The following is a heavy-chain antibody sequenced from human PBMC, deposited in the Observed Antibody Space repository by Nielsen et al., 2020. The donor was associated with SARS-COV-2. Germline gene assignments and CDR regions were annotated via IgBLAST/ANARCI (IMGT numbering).Heavy chain of an antibody. J-gene: IGHJ3*02. CDR3: ARERDFWSGGKAFEI. CDR1: GDSVSSGPFY. V-gene: IGHV4-61*01. D-gene: IGHD3-3*01. Sequence: SETLSLTCTVSGDSVSSGPFYWTWIRQRPGQGLEWIGYILANGRAFYNPSLKGRVTMSVDTSKHQFSLRLSSVTAADTAIYYCARERDFWSGGKAFEIWGQGAMVTVSS. CDR2: ILANGRA.